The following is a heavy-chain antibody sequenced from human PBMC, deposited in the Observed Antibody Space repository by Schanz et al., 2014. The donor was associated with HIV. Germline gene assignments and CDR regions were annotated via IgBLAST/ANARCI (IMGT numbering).Heavy chain of an antibody. Sequence: QVQLVQSGAEVKKPGSSVRVSCKASGGTFSSYAISWVRQAPGQGLEWMGGIIPIFGTPNYAQKFQGRVTITADESTSAAYMELSSLRSDDTAVYYCASAGFDDSSGYPDYWGQGTLVTVSS. V-gene: IGHV1-69*01. J-gene: IGHJ4*02. CDR3: ASAGFDDSSGYPDY. CDR1: GGTFSSYA. CDR2: IIPIFGTP. D-gene: IGHD3-22*01.